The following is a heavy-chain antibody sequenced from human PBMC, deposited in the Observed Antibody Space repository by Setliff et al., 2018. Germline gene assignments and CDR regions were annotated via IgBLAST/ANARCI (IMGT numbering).Heavy chain of an antibody. D-gene: IGHD2-2*01. CDR3: ARYRVVPAALNWFDP. V-gene: IGHV1-69*06. CDR2: IIPIFGTA. CDR1: GGTFSSYA. Sequence: GASVKVSCKASGGTFSSYAISWVRQAPGQGLEWMGRIIPIFGTANYAQKFQGRVTITADKSTSTAYMELSSLRSEDTAVYYCARYRVVPAALNWFDPWGQGTLVTVYS. J-gene: IGHJ5*02.